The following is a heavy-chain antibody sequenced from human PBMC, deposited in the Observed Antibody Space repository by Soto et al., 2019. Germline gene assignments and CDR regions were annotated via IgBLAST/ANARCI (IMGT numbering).Heavy chain of an antibody. Sequence: QVHLVQSGSEVKKPGSSVKVSCKASGGTFTSSGFSWVRQAPGQGLEWMGMIVPSVDTTNYAQKFQARVTITADEVKSPAYMEMRSLKSDDTAVYYCARWPQPRYTSDPYAVDVWGQGTMVIVSS. CDR2: IVPSVDTT. V-gene: IGHV1-69*18. J-gene: IGHJ6*02. CDR1: GGTFTSSG. D-gene: IGHD3-16*02. CDR3: ARWPQPRYTSDPYAVDV.